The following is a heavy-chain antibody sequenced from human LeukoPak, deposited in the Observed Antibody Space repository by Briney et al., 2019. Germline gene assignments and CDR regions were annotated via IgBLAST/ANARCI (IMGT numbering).Heavy chain of an antibody. V-gene: IGHV4-59*12. CDR3: AREAHDYGDYPPHFDI. D-gene: IGHD4-17*01. Sequence: SETLSLTCTVSGGSISSYYWSWIRQPPGKGLEWIGYIYYSGSTNYNPSLKSRVTISVDTSKNQFSLKLSSVTAADTAVYYCAREAHDYGDYPPHFDIWGQGTMVTVSS. CDR1: GGSISSYY. J-gene: IGHJ3*02. CDR2: IYYSGST.